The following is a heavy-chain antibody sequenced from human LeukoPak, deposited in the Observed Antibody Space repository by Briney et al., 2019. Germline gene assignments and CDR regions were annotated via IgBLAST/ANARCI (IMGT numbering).Heavy chain of an antibody. CDR1: GYNFTNYW. CDR3: ARRTGECTNGVCYGYNWFDP. J-gene: IGHJ5*02. Sequence: GESLKISCKGSGYNFTNYWIGWVRQMPGKGLEWMGIIYPGDSDTRYSPSFQGQVTISADKSISTAYLQWSSLKASDTAMYYCARRTGECTNGVCYGYNWFDPWGQGTLVTVSS. D-gene: IGHD2-8*01. CDR2: IYPGDSDT. V-gene: IGHV5-51*01.